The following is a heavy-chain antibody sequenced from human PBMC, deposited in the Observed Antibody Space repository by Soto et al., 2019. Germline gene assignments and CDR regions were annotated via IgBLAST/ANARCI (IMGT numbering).Heavy chain of an antibody. Sequence: QVQLVQSGAEVKKPGSSVKVSCKASGGTFSSSAISWVRQAPGQGLEWMGGIIPIFCTANYAQKLQGRVTITADESTSTAYMELSSLICEDTAVYYCATPSNWSADAFDIWGQVTMVTVSS. V-gene: IGHV1-69*01. CDR1: GGTFSSSA. J-gene: IGHJ3*02. CDR2: IIPIFCTA. CDR3: ATPSNWSADAFDI. D-gene: IGHD1-1*01.